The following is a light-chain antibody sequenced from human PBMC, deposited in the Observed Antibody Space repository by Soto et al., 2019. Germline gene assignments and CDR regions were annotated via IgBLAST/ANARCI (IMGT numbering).Light chain of an antibody. CDR2: DAS. J-gene: IGKJ3*01. Sequence: EIVLTQSPATLSLSPGERATLSCRASQSVSSYLAWYQQKPGQAPRLLIYDASNRATGIPARFSGSGSGTDFTLTISSLEPEDFAFYYCQQRSNWPFLFTFGPGTKVDIK. CDR3: QQRSNWPFLFT. CDR1: QSVSSY. V-gene: IGKV3-11*01.